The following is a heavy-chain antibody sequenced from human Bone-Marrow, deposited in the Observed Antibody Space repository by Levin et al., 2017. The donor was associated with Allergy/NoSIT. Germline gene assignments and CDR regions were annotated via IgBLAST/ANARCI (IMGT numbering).Heavy chain of an antibody. Sequence: GGSLRLSCKGSGYYFTSYWISWVRQMPGKGLEWMGRINPRDSHTNYSPPFQGHVTISADKSINTAYLQWATLKTSDTAMYYCARLGDTAPYLGFWGQGTLVTVSS. D-gene: IGHD3-16*01. J-gene: IGHJ4*02. CDR1: GYYFTSYW. V-gene: IGHV5-10-1*01. CDR3: ARLGDTAPYLGF. CDR2: INPRDSHT.